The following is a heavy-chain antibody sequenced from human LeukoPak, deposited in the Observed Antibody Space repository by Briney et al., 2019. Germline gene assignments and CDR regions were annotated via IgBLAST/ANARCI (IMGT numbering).Heavy chain of an antibody. Sequence: GESLKISFKGSGYSFTSYWIGWVRQMPGKGLEWMGIIYRGDSDTRYSPSFQGQVTISADKSISPAYLQWSSLKASDTAMYYCARRRLATPQEYYFDYWGQGTLVTVSS. J-gene: IGHJ4*02. CDR3: ARRRLATPQEYYFDY. V-gene: IGHV5-51*01. CDR1: GYSFTSYW. CDR2: IYRGDSDT.